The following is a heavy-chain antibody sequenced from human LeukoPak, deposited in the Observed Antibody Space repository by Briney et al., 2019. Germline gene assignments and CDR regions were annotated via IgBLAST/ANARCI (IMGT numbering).Heavy chain of an antibody. CDR1: GGSFSGYY. V-gene: IGHV4-34*01. CDR2: INHSGST. J-gene: IGHJ6*04. CDR3: ARGKVAKGYYYYYDMDV. Sequence: PSETLSLTCAVYGGSFSGYYWSWIRQPPGKGLEWIGEINHSGSTNYNPSLKSRVTISVDTSKNQFSLKLSSVTAADTAVYYCARGKVAKGYYYYYDMDVWGKGTTVTVSS. D-gene: IGHD5-12*01.